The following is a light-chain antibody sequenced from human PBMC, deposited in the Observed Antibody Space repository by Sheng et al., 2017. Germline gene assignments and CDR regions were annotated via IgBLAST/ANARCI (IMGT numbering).Light chain of an antibody. V-gene: IGKV3-20*01. J-gene: IGKJ1*01. CDR1: QSVSSSR. CDR3: QQYGDLPWT. Sequence: EIVLTQSPATLSLSPGERATLSCRASQSVSSSRLAWYQQTPGQAPRLLILGAANRATGIPDRFSGSGSATDFTLTINRLEAEDFAVYYCQQYGDLPWTFGLRDQGGNQ. CDR2: GAA.